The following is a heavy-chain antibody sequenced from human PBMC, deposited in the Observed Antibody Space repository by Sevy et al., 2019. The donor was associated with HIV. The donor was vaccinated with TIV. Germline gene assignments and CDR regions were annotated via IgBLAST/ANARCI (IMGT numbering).Heavy chain of an antibody. V-gene: IGHV3-11*05. CDR1: GFTFSDYY. CDR3: AKDPLNDYSNYALYYFDY. Sequence: GGSLRLSCAASGFTFSDYYMSWIRQAPGKGLEWVSYISSSSSYTNYADSVKGRFTISRDNAKNSLYLQMNSLRAEDTAVYYCAKDPLNDYSNYALYYFDYWGQGTLVTVSS. J-gene: IGHJ4*02. D-gene: IGHD4-4*01. CDR2: ISSSSSYT.